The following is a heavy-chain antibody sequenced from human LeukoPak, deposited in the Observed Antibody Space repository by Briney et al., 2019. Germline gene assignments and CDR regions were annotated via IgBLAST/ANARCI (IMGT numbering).Heavy chain of an antibody. V-gene: IGHV3-21*01. D-gene: IGHD3-22*01. Sequence: GGSLRLSCAASGFTFSSYSMNWVRQAPGKGLEWVSSISSSSSYIYYAGSVKGRFTISRDNAKNSLYLQMNSLRAEDTAVYYCARDRYYYDSRPSDYWGQGTLVTVSS. CDR2: ISSSSSYI. CDR3: ARDRYYYDSRPSDY. J-gene: IGHJ4*02. CDR1: GFTFSSYS.